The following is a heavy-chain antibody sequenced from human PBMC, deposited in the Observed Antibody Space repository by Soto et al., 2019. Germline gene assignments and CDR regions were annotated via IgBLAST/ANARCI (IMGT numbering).Heavy chain of an antibody. J-gene: IGHJ3*02. CDR3: EWFGELLSLDDAFDI. CDR2: ISYDGSNK. Sequence: PGGSLRLSCAASGFTFSSYAMHWVRQAPGKGLEWVAVISYDGSNKYYADSVKGRFTISRDNSKNTLYLQMNSLRAEDTAVYYCEWFGELLSLDDAFDIWGQGTMVTVSS. D-gene: IGHD3-10*01. CDR1: GFTFSSYA. V-gene: IGHV3-30-3*01.